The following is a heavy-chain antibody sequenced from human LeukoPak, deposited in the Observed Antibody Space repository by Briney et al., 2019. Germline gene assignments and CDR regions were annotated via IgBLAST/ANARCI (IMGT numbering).Heavy chain of an antibody. CDR1: GFSFSGYA. CDR2: ISRSSGTM. V-gene: IGHV3-48*04. J-gene: IGHJ4*02. CDR3: ARDGHGSFDY. Sequence: GGSLRLSCAASGFSFSGYAMNWVRQAPGKGLEWISYISRSSGTMYYADSVKGRFTISRDNAKNSLYLQMNSLRAEDTAVYYCARDGHGSFDYWGQGALVTVSS.